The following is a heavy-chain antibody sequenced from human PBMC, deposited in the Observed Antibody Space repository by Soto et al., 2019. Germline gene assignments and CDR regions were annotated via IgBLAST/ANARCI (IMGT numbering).Heavy chain of an antibody. V-gene: IGHV1-3*01. CDR3: ASNYDFWSGYYRFDY. J-gene: IGHJ4*02. CDR2: INAGNGNT. CDR1: GYTFTSYA. Sequence: QVQLVQSGAEVKKPGASVKVSCKASGYTFTSYAMHWVRKAPGQRLEWMGWINAGNGNTKYSQKFQGRVTITRDTSASTAYMELSSLRSEDTAVYYCASNYDFWSGYYRFDYWGQGTLVTVSS. D-gene: IGHD3-3*01.